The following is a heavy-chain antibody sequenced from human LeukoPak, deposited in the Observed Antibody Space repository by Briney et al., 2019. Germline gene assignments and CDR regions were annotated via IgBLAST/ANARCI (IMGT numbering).Heavy chain of an antibody. Sequence: SGGSLRLSCAASGFTFSSYAMHWVRQAPGKGLEWVAVISYDGSNKYYADSVKGRFTISRGNSKNTLYLQMNSLRAEDTAVYYCARDTPHYYGSGSYLDYWGQGTLVTVSS. D-gene: IGHD3-10*01. V-gene: IGHV3-30-3*01. CDR1: GFTFSSYA. CDR3: ARDTPHYYGSGSYLDY. J-gene: IGHJ4*02. CDR2: ISYDGSNK.